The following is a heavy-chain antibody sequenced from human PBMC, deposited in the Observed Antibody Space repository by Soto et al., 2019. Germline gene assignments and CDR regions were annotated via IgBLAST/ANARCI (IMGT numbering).Heavy chain of an antibody. CDR2: ISAYNGDT. J-gene: IGHJ3*02. CDR1: GYTFTSYG. D-gene: IGHD3-3*01. Sequence: ASVKVSCKASGYTFTSYGISWVRQAPGQGLEWMGGISAYNGDTNYAQKFRGRVTMTTDKSTSTAYMELSSLRSEDTAVYHCARSGYYGAAARSFDAFDMWGQGTMVTVSS. CDR3: ARSGYYGAAARSFDAFDM. V-gene: IGHV1-18*01.